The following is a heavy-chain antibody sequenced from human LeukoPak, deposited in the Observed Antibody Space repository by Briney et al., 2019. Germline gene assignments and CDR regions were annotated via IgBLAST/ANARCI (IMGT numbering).Heavy chain of an antibody. Sequence: GRALRLSCAASGFTFSNYGMHWVRQAPGKGLEWVAVISYDGSNKYDADSVKGRFTISRDNSKNTLYLQMNSLRAEDTAVYYCAKAEISDYDHIDYWGQGTLVTVSS. CDR3: AKAEISDYDHIDY. J-gene: IGHJ4*02. V-gene: IGHV3-30*18. CDR1: GFTFSNYG. D-gene: IGHD5-12*01. CDR2: ISYDGSNK.